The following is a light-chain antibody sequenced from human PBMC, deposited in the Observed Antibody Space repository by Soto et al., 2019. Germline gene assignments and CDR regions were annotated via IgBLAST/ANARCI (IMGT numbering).Light chain of an antibody. CDR2: DVS. CDR3: QQFNSYPFT. CDR1: QDIRGA. J-gene: IGKJ5*01. Sequence: AIQVTQSPSSLSASVGDRVTITCRASQDIRGALAWYQQKPGKAPNLLIYDVSTLESGVPSRFSGSGSGTEFTLTISSLQPEDFGTFYCQQFNSYPFTFGLGTRLEIK. V-gene: IGKV1-13*02.